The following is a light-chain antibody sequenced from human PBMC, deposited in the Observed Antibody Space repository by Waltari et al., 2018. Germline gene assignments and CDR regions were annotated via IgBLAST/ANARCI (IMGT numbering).Light chain of an antibody. Sequence: QSALTQPDSVSGSPGQSITISCTGTSSDVGGYKFVSWYQHHPGEAPKLIIFDVTNRPSGVSYRFSGSKSGNSASRTISGLQAEDEAYYYCSSYTSSTTGIFGGGTKLTVL. CDR2: DVT. V-gene: IGLV2-14*03. CDR3: SSYTSSTTGI. J-gene: IGLJ2*01. CDR1: SSDVGGYKF.